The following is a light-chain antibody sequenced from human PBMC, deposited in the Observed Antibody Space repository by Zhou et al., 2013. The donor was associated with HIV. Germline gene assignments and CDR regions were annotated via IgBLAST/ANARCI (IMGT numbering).Light chain of an antibody. CDR3: SSYTSITTPGYV. CDR1: SSDVGGYNY. J-gene: IGLJ1*01. V-gene: IGLV2-14*03. Sequence: QSALTQPASVSGSPGQSITISCTGTSSDVGGYNYVSWYQQHPGKAPKLMIYDVSNRPSGVSNRFSGSKSGNTASLTISGLQAEDEADYYCSSYTSITTPGYVFGTGTKVTVL. CDR2: DVS.